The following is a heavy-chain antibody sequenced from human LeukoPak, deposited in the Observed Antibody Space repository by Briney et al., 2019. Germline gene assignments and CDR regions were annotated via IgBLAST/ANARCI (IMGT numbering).Heavy chain of an antibody. V-gene: IGHV3-7*03. D-gene: IGHD6-19*01. CDR3: ASLNSGWYGNFDY. CDR2: IKQDGSET. Sequence: GGSLRLSCAASGFMFSNFWMSWVRQAPGKGLEWVANIKQDGSETSYVDSVKGRFIISRDNAKNSLYLQMNSLRAEDTAVYYCASLNSGWYGNFDYWGQRTLVTVSS. J-gene: IGHJ4*02. CDR1: GFMFSNFW.